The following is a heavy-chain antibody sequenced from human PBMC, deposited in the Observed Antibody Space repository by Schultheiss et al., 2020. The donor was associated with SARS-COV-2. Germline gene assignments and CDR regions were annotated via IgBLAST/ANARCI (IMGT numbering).Heavy chain of an antibody. Sequence: GESLKISCAASGFTFNRYSMNWVRQAPGKGLEWISYISSASGTTYHADSVKGRFTMSRDNSKNTLYLQMNSLRPEDTAVYYCAKSHLQFRYYYGMDVWGQGTTVTVSS. V-gene: IGHV3-48*01. J-gene: IGHJ6*02. CDR1: GFTFNRYS. D-gene: IGHD5-24*01. CDR3: AKSHLQFRYYYGMDV. CDR2: ISSASGTT.